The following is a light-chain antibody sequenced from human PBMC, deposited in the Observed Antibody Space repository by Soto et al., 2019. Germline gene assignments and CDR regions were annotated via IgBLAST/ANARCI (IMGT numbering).Light chain of an antibody. V-gene: IGKV3-20*01. J-gene: IGKJ1*01. CDR2: ATS. Sequence: IVLTQSPGTLSLSPGESATLSCRASQSGRTKYIAWYQQKPGQAPRLLLYATSNRAAGTPDRFSGSGSGTDFSLIINTLESEDFAVYYCQHYGFSLTFGQGTKVEIK. CDR1: QSGRTKY. CDR3: QHYGFSLT.